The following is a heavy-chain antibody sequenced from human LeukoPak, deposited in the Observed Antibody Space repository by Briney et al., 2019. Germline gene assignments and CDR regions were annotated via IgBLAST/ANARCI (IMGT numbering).Heavy chain of an antibody. V-gene: IGHV4-61*02. Sequence: SETLSLTCTVSGGSISSGSYYWSWIRQPAGKGLEWIGRIYTSGSTNYNPSLKSRVTISVDTSKNQFSLKLSSVTAADTAVYYCARSYDSSGCPYDAFDIWGQGTMVTVSS. CDR3: ARSYDSSGCPYDAFDI. CDR1: GGSISSGSYY. J-gene: IGHJ3*02. D-gene: IGHD3-22*01. CDR2: IYTSGST.